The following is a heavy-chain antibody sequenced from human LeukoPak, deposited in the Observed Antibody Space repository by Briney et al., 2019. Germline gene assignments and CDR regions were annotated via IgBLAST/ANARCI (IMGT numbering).Heavy chain of an antibody. Sequence: GGSLRLSCAASGFTFSSYAMHWVRQAPGKGLEWVAVISYDGSNKYYADSVKGRFTISRDNSKNTLYPQMNSLRAEDTAVYYCARDTTLDSSGYYSYFDYWGQGTLVTVSS. CDR2: ISYDGSNK. V-gene: IGHV3-30-3*01. CDR3: ARDTTLDSSGYYSYFDY. D-gene: IGHD3-22*01. CDR1: GFTFSSYA. J-gene: IGHJ4*02.